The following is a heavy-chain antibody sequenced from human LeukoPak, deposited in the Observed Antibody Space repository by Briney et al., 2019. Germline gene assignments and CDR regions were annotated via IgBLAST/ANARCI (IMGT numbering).Heavy chain of an antibody. Sequence: PGGSLRLSCAPSRVTSEIYTIHSGRQAPGKGLEWVALVSYGGSNKYYIDSVKGRFTISRDNSKNTLYLQVTAVSPDVKAVYYCARDRSGPGYHFDYWGQGTLVTVSS. V-gene: IGHV3-30-3*01. D-gene: IGHD1-1*01. CDR1: RVTSEIYT. CDR2: VSYGGSNK. J-gene: IGHJ4*02. CDR3: ARDRSGPGYHFDY.